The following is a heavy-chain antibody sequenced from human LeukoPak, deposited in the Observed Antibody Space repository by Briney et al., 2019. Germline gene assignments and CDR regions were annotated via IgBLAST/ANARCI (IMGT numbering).Heavy chain of an antibody. V-gene: IGHV1-2*02. J-gene: IGHJ6*03. CDR3: ARGERFYDSSGFPPYYYYYLDV. CDR2: INPNSGGT. Sequence: ASVKVSCKASGYTFTGYYMHWVRQAPGQGLEWMGWINPNSGGTNYAQKFQGRVTMTRDTSISTAYMELSRLRSDDTAVYYCARGERFYDSSGFPPYYYYYLDVWGKGTTVTVSS. D-gene: IGHD3-22*01. CDR1: GYTFTGYY.